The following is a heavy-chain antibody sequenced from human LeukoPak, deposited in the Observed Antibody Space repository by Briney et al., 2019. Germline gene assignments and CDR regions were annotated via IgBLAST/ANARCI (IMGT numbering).Heavy chain of an antibody. Sequence: SETLSLTCVVSGGSISSTSYYWGWIRQPPGKGLEWIGSIYHSGSTYYNPSLKSRVTISVDTSKNQFSLKLSSVTAADTAVYYCARGDDRVVSTARNWFDPWGQGTLVTVSS. V-gene: IGHV4-39*07. J-gene: IGHJ5*02. CDR1: GGSISSTSYY. CDR2: IYHSGST. CDR3: ARGDDRVVSTARNWFDP. D-gene: IGHD5-12*01.